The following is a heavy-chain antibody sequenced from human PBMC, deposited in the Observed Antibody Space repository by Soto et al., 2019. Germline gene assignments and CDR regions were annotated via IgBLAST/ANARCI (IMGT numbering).Heavy chain of an antibody. CDR2: IYWDGDK. Sequence: ESGPTLVNPTQTLTLTCTFSGFSLNTTAVGVGWIRQPPGKALEWLALIYWDGDKRYSPSLKSRLAITKDTSKNQVVLKMTNMDPVHTATYYCAHREGDDYVWGSYKDAFDMWGRGTMVTVSS. CDR1: GFSLNTTAVG. V-gene: IGHV2-5*02. CDR3: AHREGDDYVWGSYKDAFDM. J-gene: IGHJ3*02. D-gene: IGHD3-16*01.